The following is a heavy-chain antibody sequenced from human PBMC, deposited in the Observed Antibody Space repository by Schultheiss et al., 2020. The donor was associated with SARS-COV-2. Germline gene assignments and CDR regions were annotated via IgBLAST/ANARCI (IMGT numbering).Heavy chain of an antibody. CDR2: INHSGST. CDR1: GGSFSGYY. D-gene: IGHD4-17*01. V-gene: IGHV4-34*01. CDR3: ARLRYTFDP. Sequence: SETLSLTCAVYGGSFSGYYWSWIRQPPGKGLEWIGEINHSGSTNYNPSLKSRVTISVDTSKNQFSLKLSSVTAADTAVYYCARLRYTFDPWGQGTLVTVSS. J-gene: IGHJ5*02.